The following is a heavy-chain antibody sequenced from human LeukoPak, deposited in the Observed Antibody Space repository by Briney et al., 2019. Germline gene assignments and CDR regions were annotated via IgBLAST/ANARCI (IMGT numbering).Heavy chain of an antibody. J-gene: IGHJ4*02. CDR3: AREKGIAARLDY. CDR2: ISCDGSNK. D-gene: IGHD6-6*01. Sequence: PGGSLRLSCAASGFTFRRYGVHWVPQATGKGVERVAVISCDGSNKYYADSEKGRFNIHRDNSKSTLYLQMNSLRAEDTGVYYCAREKGIAARLDYWGQGTLVTVSS. V-gene: IGHV3-30*03. CDR1: GFTFRRYG.